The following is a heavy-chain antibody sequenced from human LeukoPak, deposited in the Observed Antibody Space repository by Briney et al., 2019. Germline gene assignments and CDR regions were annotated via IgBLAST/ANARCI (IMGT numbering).Heavy chain of an antibody. D-gene: IGHD6-13*01. Sequence: PGGSLRLSCAASGFTFSDYYMSWIRQAPGKGLEWIGSIYYSGSTYYNPSLKSRVTISVDTSKNQFSLKLSSVTAADTAVYYCARGVPAAGQYYFDYWGQGTLVTVSS. J-gene: IGHJ4*02. CDR3: ARGVPAAGQYYFDY. CDR2: IYYSGST. CDR1: GFTFSDYY. V-gene: IGHV4-38-2*01.